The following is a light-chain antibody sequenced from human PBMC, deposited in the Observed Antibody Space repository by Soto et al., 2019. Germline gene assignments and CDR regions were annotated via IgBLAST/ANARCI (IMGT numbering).Light chain of an antibody. CDR2: SND. CDR1: RSNIGGYT. V-gene: IGLV1-44*01. CDR3: ATWDDSLNGVV. J-gene: IGLJ2*01. Sequence: QSVLTQPPSASGTPGQRVTMSCSGSRSNIGGYTVNWYQQLPGTAPKLLIYSNDQRPSGVPDRFSGSKSGTSASLAISGLQSEDEADYYCATWDDSLNGVVFGGGTKLTVL.